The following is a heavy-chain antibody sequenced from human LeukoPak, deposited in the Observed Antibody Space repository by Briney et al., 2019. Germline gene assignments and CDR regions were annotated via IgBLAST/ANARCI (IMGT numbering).Heavy chain of an antibody. Sequence: PGGSLRLSCAASGFTFSSYGMHWVRQAPGKGLEWVAVISYDGSNKYYADSVKGRFTISRDNSKNTLYLQMNSLRAEDTAVYYCAREEGDYYDSSGYPDYWGQGTLVTVSS. CDR3: AREEGDYYDSSGYPDY. CDR2: ISYDGSNK. J-gene: IGHJ4*02. V-gene: IGHV3-30*19. D-gene: IGHD3-22*01. CDR1: GFTFSSYG.